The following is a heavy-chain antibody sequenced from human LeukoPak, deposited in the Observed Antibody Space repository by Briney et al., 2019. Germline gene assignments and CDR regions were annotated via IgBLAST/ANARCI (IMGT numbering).Heavy chain of an antibody. CDR3: ALDVEMATTFDY. CDR1: GGTFSSYA. Sequence: SVKVSCKASGGTFSSYAISWVRQAPGQGLEWMGRIIPILGIANYAQKFQGRVTITADKSTSTAYMELSSLRSEDTAVYYCALDVEMATTFDYWGQGTLVTVSS. V-gene: IGHV1-69*04. J-gene: IGHJ4*02. CDR2: IIPILGIA. D-gene: IGHD5-24*01.